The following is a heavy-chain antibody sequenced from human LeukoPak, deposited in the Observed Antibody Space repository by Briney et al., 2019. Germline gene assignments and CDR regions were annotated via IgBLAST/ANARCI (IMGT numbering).Heavy chain of an antibody. Sequence: GASVNVSCKASGYIFHGYDMHWVRQAPGQGVEWMGWINPYNGGTDYAQNFQGKVTMTRDTSISTAYMELSRLRSDDTAVYYCARGYYDSSGYPPENWGQGTLVAVSS. CDR2: INPYNGGT. CDR1: GYIFHGYD. V-gene: IGHV1-2*02. D-gene: IGHD3-22*01. J-gene: IGHJ4*02. CDR3: ARGYYDSSGYPPEN.